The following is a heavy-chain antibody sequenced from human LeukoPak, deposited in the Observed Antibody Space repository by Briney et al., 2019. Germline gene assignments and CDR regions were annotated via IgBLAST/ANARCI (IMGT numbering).Heavy chain of an antibody. Sequence: PGGSLRLSCAASGFTFSSYAKSWVRQAPGKGLEWVSGISGSGGSTFYADSVRGRFTISTDNSKNTLYLQMNSLRVEDAAVYYCARYIVGAHFDYWGQGTLVTVSS. J-gene: IGHJ4*02. V-gene: IGHV3-23*01. CDR3: ARYIVGAHFDY. CDR2: ISGSGGST. D-gene: IGHD1-26*01. CDR1: GFTFSSYA.